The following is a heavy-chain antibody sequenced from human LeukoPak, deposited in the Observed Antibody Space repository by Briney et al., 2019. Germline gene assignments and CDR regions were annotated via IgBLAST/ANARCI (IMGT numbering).Heavy chain of an antibody. CDR1: GGSISSYY. D-gene: IGHD3-10*01. CDR3: ARAPGSGSPFDY. Sequence: SETLSLTCTVSGGSISSYYWSWLRQPPGEGLEWIGYIYYSGSTNYNPSLKSRVTISVDTSKNQFSLKLNSVTAADTAVYYCARAPGSGSPFDYFGQGTPGTVSS. CDR2: IYYSGST. V-gene: IGHV4-59*01. J-gene: IGHJ4*02.